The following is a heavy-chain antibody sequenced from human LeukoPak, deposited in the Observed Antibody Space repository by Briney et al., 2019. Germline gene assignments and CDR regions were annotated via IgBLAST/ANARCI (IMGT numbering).Heavy chain of an antibody. CDR3: ARQSKGKQLVLDY. CDR2: IYYSGST. D-gene: IGHD6-13*01. V-gene: IGHV4-39*01. Sequence: SETLSLTCTVSGGSISSSSYYCGWVRQPPGKGLGWIGSIYYSGSTYYNPSLKSRVTISVGTAKNQLSMKRSSVTAADTGVYYCARQSKGKQLVLDYWGQGTLVTVSS. CDR1: GGSISSSSYY. J-gene: IGHJ4*02.